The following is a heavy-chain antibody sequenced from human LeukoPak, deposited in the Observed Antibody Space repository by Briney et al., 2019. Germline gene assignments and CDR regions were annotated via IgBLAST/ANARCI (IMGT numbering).Heavy chain of an antibody. Sequence: PGGSLRLSCAASGFTFSSYGMNWVRQAPGKGLEWVAVISYDGGNKFYADSVKGRFTISRDNSKNTLYLQMNSLRAEDTAVYYCAKDQEEGLDLLHYYYYYGVDVWGQGTTVTVSS. V-gene: IGHV3-30*18. CDR1: GFTFSSYG. D-gene: IGHD6-19*01. CDR2: ISYDGGNK. J-gene: IGHJ6*02. CDR3: AKDQEEGLDLLHYYYYYGVDV.